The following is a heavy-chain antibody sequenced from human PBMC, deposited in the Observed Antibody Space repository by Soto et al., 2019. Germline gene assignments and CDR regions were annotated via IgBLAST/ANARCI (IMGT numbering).Heavy chain of an antibody. CDR3: ARGHSGYDSRYYYYGMPV. D-gene: IGHD5-12*01. Sequence: GASVKVSCKASGYTFTGYYMHWVRQAPGQGLEWMGWINPNSGGTNYAQKFQGWVTMTRDTCISTAYMELSRLRSDDTAVYYCARGHSGYDSRYYYYGMPVCGQGPTVTVSS. CDR1: GYTFTGYY. CDR2: INPNSGGT. V-gene: IGHV1-2*04. J-gene: IGHJ6*02.